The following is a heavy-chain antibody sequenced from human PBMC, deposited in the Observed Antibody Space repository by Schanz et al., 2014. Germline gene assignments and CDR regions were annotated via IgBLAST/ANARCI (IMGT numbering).Heavy chain of an antibody. CDR1: GGSISSSSYF. V-gene: IGHV4-31*06. Sequence: QLQLQESGPGLVKPSETLSLTCTVSGGSISSSSYFWGWIRQPPGKGLEWVGYIYYSGGTYYSPSLKSRLTMSVDTSKNQFSLRLSSVTAADTAIYYCSRGECSSTSCHEVAPPDDWGQGTLVTVSS. J-gene: IGHJ4*02. CDR3: SRGECSSTSCHEVAPPDD. D-gene: IGHD2-2*01. CDR2: IYYSGGT.